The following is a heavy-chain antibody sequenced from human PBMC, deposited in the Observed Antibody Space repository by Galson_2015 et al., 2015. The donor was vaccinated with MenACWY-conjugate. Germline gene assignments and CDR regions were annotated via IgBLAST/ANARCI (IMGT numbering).Heavy chain of an antibody. J-gene: IGHJ4*02. CDR2: IYSGGDT. D-gene: IGHD2-15*01. CDR1: AFSVGSNY. V-gene: IGHV3-53*01. Sequence: SLRLSCATSAFSVGSNYMSWVRQAPGKGLEWVSIIYSGGDTYYADSVKCRFTISRNNSKNTLYLQMNYLRAEDTAVYYCARGGGSSLAPFDYWGQGTLVTVSS. CDR3: ARGGGSSLAPFDY.